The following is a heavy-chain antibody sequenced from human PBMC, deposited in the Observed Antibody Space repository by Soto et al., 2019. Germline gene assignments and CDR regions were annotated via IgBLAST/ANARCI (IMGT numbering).Heavy chain of an antibody. CDR2: IVVGSGNT. CDR3: VADRAYCGGDWYVD. D-gene: IGHD2-21*02. V-gene: IGHV1-58*01. Sequence: QMQLVQSGPEVKKPGTSVKVSCKASGFTFTSSAVQWVRQARGQRLEWIGWIVVGSGNTNYAQKFQERVTITRDMYTSTAYMELSSMRSEDTAVYYCVADRAYCGGDWYVDWGQGTLVTVS. CDR1: GFTFTSSA. J-gene: IGHJ4*02.